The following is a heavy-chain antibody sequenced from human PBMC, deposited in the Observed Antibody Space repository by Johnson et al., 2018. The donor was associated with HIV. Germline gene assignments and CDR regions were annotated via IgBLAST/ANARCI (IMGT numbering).Heavy chain of an antibody. CDR3: TVRIRMILALTRRDQDI. J-gene: IGHJ3*02. V-gene: IGHV3-15*01. CDR1: GFTFSNAW. CDR2: IKSKTDGGTT. D-gene: IGHD3-22*01. Sequence: EVQLVESGGGLVKPGGSLRLSCAASGFTFSNAWMSWVRQAPGKGLEWVGRIKSKTDGGTTDYAAPVKGRFTISRDDSKNTLYLQINSLKTEDTAVYYCTVRIRMILALTRRDQDIWGQGTMVTVSS.